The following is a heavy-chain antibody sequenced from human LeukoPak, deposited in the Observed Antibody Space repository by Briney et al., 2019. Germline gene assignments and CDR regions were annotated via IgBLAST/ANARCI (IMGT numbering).Heavy chain of an antibody. CDR2: IYTSGST. CDR1: GGSISSGSYY. D-gene: IGHD4-17*01. Sequence: SETLSLTCTVSGGSISSGSYYWSWIRQPAGKGLEWIGRIYTSGSTNYNPSLKSRVTISVDTSKNQFSLKLSSATAADTAVYYCARWFDYGDYGIDYWGQGTLVTVSS. V-gene: IGHV4-61*02. CDR3: ARWFDYGDYGIDY. J-gene: IGHJ4*02.